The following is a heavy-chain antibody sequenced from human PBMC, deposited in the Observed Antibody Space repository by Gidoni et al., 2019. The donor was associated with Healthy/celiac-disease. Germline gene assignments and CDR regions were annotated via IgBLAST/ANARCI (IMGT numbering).Heavy chain of an antibody. V-gene: IGHV3-9*01. D-gene: IGHD1-1*01. CDR3: AKDSKWPNGHYYYYGMDV. CDR2: ISWNSGSI. Sequence: EVQLVESGGGLVQPGRSLRLSCAASGFTFDDSAMHWVRQAPGKGLEWVSGISWNSGSIGYADSVKGRFTISRDNAKNALYLQMNSLRAEDTALYYCAKDSKWPNGHYYYYGMDVWGQGTTVTVSS. J-gene: IGHJ6*02. CDR1: GFTFDDSA.